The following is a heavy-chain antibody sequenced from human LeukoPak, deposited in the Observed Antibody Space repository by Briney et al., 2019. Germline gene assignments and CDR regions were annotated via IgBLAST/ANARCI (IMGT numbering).Heavy chain of an antibody. CDR1: GFTFRSYE. V-gene: IGHV3-33*08. Sequence: GVSVRLSCAASGFTFRSYEMNWVRQAPGKGLEWVAVIWYHGSNKYFADSVKGRFTISRGNSKNTLYLQMNSLRAEDTAVYYCARDYYDSSGTPIDYWGQGTLATV. CDR3: ARDYYDSSGTPIDY. J-gene: IGHJ4*02. CDR2: IWYHGSNK. D-gene: IGHD3-22*01.